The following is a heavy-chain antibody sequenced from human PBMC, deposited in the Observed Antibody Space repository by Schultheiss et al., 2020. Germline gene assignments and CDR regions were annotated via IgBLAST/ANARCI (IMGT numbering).Heavy chain of an antibody. CDR3: ARPPTRWSYWYFDL. CDR2: IYYSGST. Sequence: SETLSLTCTVSGGSISSYYWSWIRQPPGKGLEWIGYIYYSGSTNYNPSLKSRVTISVDTSKNQFSLKLSSVTAADTAVYYCARPPTRWSYWYFDLWGRGTLVTVSS. J-gene: IGHJ2*01. D-gene: IGHD4-23*01. CDR1: GGSISSYY. V-gene: IGHV4-59*12.